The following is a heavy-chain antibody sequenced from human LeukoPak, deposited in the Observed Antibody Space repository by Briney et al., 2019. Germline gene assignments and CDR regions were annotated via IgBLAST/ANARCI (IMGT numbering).Heavy chain of an antibody. CDR3: ARDFGTTGWHTFDY. CDR1: GDSVSSKIGA. Sequence: SQTLSLTCVVSGDSVSSKIGAGNWIRHPPSRGLEWLGRKYYRSKWYNDYAESMEGRMTISQDTSKNQYSLHLNSVTPDDTAVYYCARDFGTTGWHTFDYWGQGTLVTVSS. D-gene: IGHD6-19*01. J-gene: IGHJ4*02. CDR2: KYYRSKWYN. V-gene: IGHV6-1*01.